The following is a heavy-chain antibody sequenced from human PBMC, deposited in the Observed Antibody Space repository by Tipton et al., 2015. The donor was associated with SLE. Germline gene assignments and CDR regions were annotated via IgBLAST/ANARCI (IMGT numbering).Heavy chain of an antibody. J-gene: IGHJ4*02. CDR1: GVSISDHS. CDR3: ARRFRDSYYFDY. Sequence: TLSLTCTVSGVSISDHSWGWIRQPPGKGLEWIGYISYSGRSNYNPSLKGQVTISLDTSKNQVSLKVSSVTAADTAVYYCARRFRDSYYFDYWGQGTLVTVSS. CDR2: ISYSGRS. V-gene: IGHV4-59*08.